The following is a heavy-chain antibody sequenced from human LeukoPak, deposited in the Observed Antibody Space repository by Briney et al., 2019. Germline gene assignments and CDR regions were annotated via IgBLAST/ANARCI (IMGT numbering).Heavy chain of an antibody. D-gene: IGHD3-16*01. CDR2: ISSNGGST. CDR3: AKEVQWGEYLYYGMDV. Sequence: GGSLRLSCSASGFTFSSYAMHWVRQAPGKGLEYVSAISSNGGSTYYADSVKGRFTISRDNSKNTLYLQMNSLRPEDTAVYYCAKEVQWGEYLYYGMDVWGQGTAVTVSS. CDR1: GFTFSSYA. V-gene: IGHV3-64*04. J-gene: IGHJ6*02.